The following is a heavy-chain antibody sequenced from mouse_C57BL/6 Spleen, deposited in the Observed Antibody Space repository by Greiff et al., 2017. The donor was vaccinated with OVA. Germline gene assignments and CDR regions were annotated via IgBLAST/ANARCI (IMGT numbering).Heavy chain of an antibody. V-gene: IGHV7-1*01. CDR3: ARAADYYGSSYGYFDV. D-gene: IGHD1-1*01. Sequence: EVQRVDSGGGLVQSGRSLRLSCATSGFTFSDFYMEWVRQAPGKGLEWIAASRNKANDYTTEYSASVKGRFIVSRDTSQSILYLQMNALRAEDTAIYYCARAADYYGSSYGYFDVWGTGTTVTVSS. CDR2: SRNKANDYTT. J-gene: IGHJ1*03. CDR1: GFTFSDFY.